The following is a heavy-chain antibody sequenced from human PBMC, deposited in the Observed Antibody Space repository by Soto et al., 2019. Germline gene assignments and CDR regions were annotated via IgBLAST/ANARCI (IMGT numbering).Heavy chain of an antibody. CDR2: IGTLSDT. CDR1: GFTFSTFD. CDR3: ARGRSFSYDSTPPPMFDP. Sequence: SLRLSCAGSGFTFSTFDIHWVRQAPGKGLEWVSGIGTLSDTFYAASVQGRFTLSRQNAKNSVYLQMNSLRAGDTAFYYCARGRSFSYDSTPPPMFDPWGQGTLVTVSS. J-gene: IGHJ5*02. V-gene: IGHV3-13*01. D-gene: IGHD3-10*01.